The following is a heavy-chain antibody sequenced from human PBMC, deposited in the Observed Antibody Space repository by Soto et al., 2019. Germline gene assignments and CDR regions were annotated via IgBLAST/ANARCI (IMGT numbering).Heavy chain of an antibody. CDR3: AKYDFWSGYYPPTAFDI. D-gene: IGHD3-3*01. J-gene: IGHJ3*02. CDR1: GFTFSSYA. CDR2: ISGSGGST. V-gene: IGHV3-23*01. Sequence: GGSLRLSCAASGFTFSSYAMSWVRQAPGKGLEWVSAISGSGGSTYYADSVKGRFTISRDNSKNTLYLQMNSLRAEDTAVYHCAKYDFWSGYYPPTAFDIWGQGTMVTVSS.